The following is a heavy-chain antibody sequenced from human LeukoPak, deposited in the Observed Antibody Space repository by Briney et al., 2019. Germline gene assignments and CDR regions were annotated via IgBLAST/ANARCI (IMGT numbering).Heavy chain of an antibody. Sequence: GGSLRLSCAASGFTFISYGMHWVRQAPGKGLEWVAFIAYDGSNKYYADSVKGRFTISRDNSKNTLSLQMNSLRAEDTAVYYCAKDHDSYGLESYWGQGTLVTVS. J-gene: IGHJ4*02. V-gene: IGHV3-30*02. CDR3: AKDHDSYGLESY. D-gene: IGHD3-10*01. CDR2: IAYDGSNK. CDR1: GFTFISYG.